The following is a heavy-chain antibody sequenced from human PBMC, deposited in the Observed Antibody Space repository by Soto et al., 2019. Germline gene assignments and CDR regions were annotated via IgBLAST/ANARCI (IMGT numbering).Heavy chain of an antibody. CDR3: ARESGGATATLDYYYFYMDV. Sequence: QVQLVQSGAEVKKPGASVTVSCRASGDTFTGYYMHWVRQAPGQGLEWMGWINPNSGVTKYVQKFQGWVTMTRDTSIRTVYMQLSRLRSDDTAVYYCARESGGATATLDYYYFYMDVWGTGTKVTVSS. J-gene: IGHJ6*03. CDR1: GDTFTGYY. CDR2: INPNSGVT. V-gene: IGHV1-2*04. D-gene: IGHD5-12*01.